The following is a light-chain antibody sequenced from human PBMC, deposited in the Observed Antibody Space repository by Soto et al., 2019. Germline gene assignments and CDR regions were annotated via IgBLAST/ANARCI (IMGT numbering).Light chain of an antibody. J-gene: IGKJ1*01. CDR3: QQYGYSSWT. CDR2: AAA. CDR1: QSISSSF. V-gene: IGKV3-20*01. Sequence: DIVLTQSPGTLSLSPGERATLSCRASQSISSSFLAWYQQKPGQAPRLLIFAAASRATGIPDRFSGGGSGTAFTLTISRLEPEDFAVYYCQQYGYSSWTFGQGTKVDIK.